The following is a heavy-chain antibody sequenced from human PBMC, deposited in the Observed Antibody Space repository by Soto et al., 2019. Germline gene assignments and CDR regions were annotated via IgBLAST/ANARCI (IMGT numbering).Heavy chain of an antibody. J-gene: IGHJ6*02. CDR1: GGPISSYY. CDR3: ARGGWLQFVYYYYGMDV. V-gene: IGHV4-59*01. Sequence: SETLSLTCTVSGGPISSYYWSWIRQPPGKGLEWIGYIYYSGSTNYNPSLKRRVTISVDTSKNQFSLKLSSVTAADTAVYYCARGGWLQFVYYYYGMDVWGQGTTVTVSS. CDR2: IYYSGST. D-gene: IGHD5-12*01.